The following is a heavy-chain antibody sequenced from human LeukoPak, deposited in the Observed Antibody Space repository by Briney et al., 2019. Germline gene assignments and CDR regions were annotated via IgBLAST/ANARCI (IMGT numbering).Heavy chain of an antibody. J-gene: IGHJ3*02. CDR2: IYYSGST. Sequence: SETLSLTCTVSGGSIGSSSYYWGWIRQPPGKGLEWIGSIYYSGSTYYNPSLKSRLTISLDTSKNQFSLKLSSVTAADTAVYYCARDLIRMNYYGSGSSVAFDIWGQGTMVTVSS. V-gene: IGHV4-39*07. D-gene: IGHD3-10*01. CDR1: GGSIGSSSYY. CDR3: ARDLIRMNYYGSGSSVAFDI.